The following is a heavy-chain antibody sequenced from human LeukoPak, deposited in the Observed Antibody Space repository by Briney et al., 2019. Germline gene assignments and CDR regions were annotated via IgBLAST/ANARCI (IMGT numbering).Heavy chain of an antibody. CDR1: GYSFTSYW. J-gene: IGHJ4*02. Sequence: GESLKISCKGSGYSFTSYWIGWVRQMPGKGLKWMGIIYPGDSDARYSPSFQGQVTISADKSISTAYLQWSSLKASDTAMYYCARHSRQYSSSWYSDDYWGQGTLVTVSS. CDR2: IYPGDSDA. V-gene: IGHV5-51*01. D-gene: IGHD6-13*01. CDR3: ARHSRQYSSSWYSDDY.